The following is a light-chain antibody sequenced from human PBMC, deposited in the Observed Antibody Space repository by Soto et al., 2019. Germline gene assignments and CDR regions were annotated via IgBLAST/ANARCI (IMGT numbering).Light chain of an antibody. CDR3: QQFNNYPLLT. Sequence: AIQWTQSPSSLSASVGDRVTITCRASQGISSALAWYQQKPWEAPKLLIYDASSLESGVPSRFSGSGSGTDFTPTISSLQPQDFATYYCQQFNNYPLLTFGGGTKVDIK. J-gene: IGKJ4*01. CDR1: QGISSA. CDR2: DAS. V-gene: IGKV1D-13*01.